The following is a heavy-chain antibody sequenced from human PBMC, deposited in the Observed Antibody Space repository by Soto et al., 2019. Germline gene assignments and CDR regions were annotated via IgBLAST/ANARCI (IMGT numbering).Heavy chain of an antibody. CDR2: IYYSGST. CDR1: GGSISSYY. J-gene: IGHJ4*02. V-gene: IGHV4-59*01. D-gene: IGHD3-10*01. Sequence: SETLSLTCTVSGGSISSYYWSWIRQPPGKGLEWIGYIYYSGSTNYNPSLKSRVTISVDTSKNQFSLKLSSVTAADTAVYYCARETTMVRGVDSYYFDYWGQGTLVTVSS. CDR3: ARETTMVRGVDSYYFDY.